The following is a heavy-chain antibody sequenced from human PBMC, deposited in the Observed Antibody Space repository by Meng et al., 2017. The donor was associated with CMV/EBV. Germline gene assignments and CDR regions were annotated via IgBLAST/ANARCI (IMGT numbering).Heavy chain of an antibody. CDR1: GYTFIDKY. CDR2: INPKSGNA. D-gene: IGHD6-6*01. J-gene: IGHJ5*02. Sequence: ASVKVSCKTSGYTFIDKYMHWVRQAPGQGLEWMGCINPKSGNADYAQKFKGRVVMTRGTSISTVYMQLSSLRSDDTAIYYCARSLEYSSLFGIDPWGQGTLVTVSS. CDR3: ARSLEYSSLFGIDP. V-gene: IGHV1-2*02.